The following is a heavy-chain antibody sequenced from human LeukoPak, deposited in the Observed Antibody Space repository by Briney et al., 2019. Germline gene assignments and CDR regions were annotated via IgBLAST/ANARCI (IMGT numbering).Heavy chain of an antibody. V-gene: IGHV4-59*01. Sequence: SETLSLTCTVSGGSISSYYWSWIRQPPGKGLEWIGYIYYSGSTNYNPSLKSRVTISVDTSKNQFSLKLSSVTAADTAVYYCARTRPSSGWYRSPWFDPWGQGTLVTVSS. CDR3: ARTRPSSGWYRSPWFDP. J-gene: IGHJ5*02. CDR1: GGSISSYY. D-gene: IGHD6-19*01. CDR2: IYYSGST.